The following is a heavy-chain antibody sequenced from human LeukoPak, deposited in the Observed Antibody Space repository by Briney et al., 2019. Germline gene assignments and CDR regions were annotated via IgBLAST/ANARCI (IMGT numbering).Heavy chain of an antibody. CDR2: ISGSGGST. Sequence: SGGSLRLSCAASGFTFSSYAMSWVRQAPGKGLEWVSAISGSGGSTYYADSVKGRFTIFRDNSKNTLYLQMNSLRAEDTAVYYCAKDQAKYYYDSSGYPYYFDYWGQGTLVTVSS. V-gene: IGHV3-23*01. CDR3: AKDQAKYYYDSSGYPYYFDY. J-gene: IGHJ4*02. D-gene: IGHD3-22*01. CDR1: GFTFSSYA.